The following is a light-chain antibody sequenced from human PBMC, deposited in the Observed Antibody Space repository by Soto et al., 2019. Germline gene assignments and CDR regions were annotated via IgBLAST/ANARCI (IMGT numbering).Light chain of an antibody. J-gene: IGLJ1*01. V-gene: IGLV2-14*01. Sequence: QSVLTQPASVSGSPGQSITISCTGTSSDVGGYNYVSWYQQHTGKAPKLMIYEVSNRPSGVSNRFSGSKSGNTASLTISGLKAEDDADYYCSSYTSSSTRVFGTGTKVNVL. CDR1: SSDVGGYNY. CDR2: EVS. CDR3: SSYTSSSTRV.